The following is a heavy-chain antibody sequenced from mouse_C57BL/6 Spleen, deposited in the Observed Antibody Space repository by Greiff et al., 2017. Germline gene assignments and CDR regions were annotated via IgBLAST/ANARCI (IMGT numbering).Heavy chain of an antibody. CDR2: IDPSDSET. CDR1: GYTFTSYW. D-gene: IGHD1-1*02. V-gene: IGHV1-52*01. J-gene: IGHJ4*01. CDR3: ARYGDYDYAMDY. Sequence: LKQPGAELVRPGSSVKLSCKASGYTFTSYWMHWVKQRPIQGLEWIGNIDPSDSETHYNQKFKDKATLTVDKSSSTAYMQLSSLTSEDSAVYYCARYGDYDYAMDYWGQGTSVTVSS.